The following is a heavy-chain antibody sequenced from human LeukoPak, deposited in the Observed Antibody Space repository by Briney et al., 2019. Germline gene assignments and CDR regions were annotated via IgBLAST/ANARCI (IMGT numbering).Heavy chain of an antibody. CDR1: GYTFTSYG. Sequence: ASVKVSCKAPGYTFTSYGISWVRQAPGQGLEWMGWISAYNGNTNYAQKLQGRVTMTTDTSTSTAYMELRSLRFDDTAVYYCASGRYSSGCPDYWGQGTLVTVSS. J-gene: IGHJ4*02. D-gene: IGHD6-19*01. CDR2: ISAYNGNT. CDR3: ASGRYSSGCPDY. V-gene: IGHV1-18*01.